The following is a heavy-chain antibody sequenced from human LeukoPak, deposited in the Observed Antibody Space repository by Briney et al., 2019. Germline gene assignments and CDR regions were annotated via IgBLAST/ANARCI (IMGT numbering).Heavy chain of an antibody. CDR3: ARDLGYCSSTRCEKWFDP. V-gene: IGHV3-74*01. CDR2: INSDGSST. J-gene: IGHJ5*02. D-gene: IGHD2-2*01. CDR1: GFTFSRYW. Sequence: GVSLRLSCAASGFTFSRYWMHWVHQAPGKGLVWVSRINSDGSSTSYADSVKGRFTISRDNAKNTLYLQMNSLRAEDTAVYYCARDLGYCSSTRCEKWFDPWGQGTLVTVSS.